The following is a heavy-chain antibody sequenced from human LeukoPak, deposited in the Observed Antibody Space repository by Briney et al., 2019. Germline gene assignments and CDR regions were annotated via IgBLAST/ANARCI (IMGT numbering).Heavy chain of an antibody. CDR2: IHRSGNT. CDR1: NGSFNGYY. D-gene: IGHD5-24*01. J-gene: IGHJ4*02. CDR3: ARHRSGWLQSSFDY. V-gene: IGHV4-34*01. Sequence: SETLSLTCGVYNGSFNGYYWTWIRQPPGKGLEWIGEIHRSGNTNYHPSLRSRVTISVDTSKNQFSLKLSSVTAADTAVYCCARHRSGWLQSSFDYWGQGTLVTVSS.